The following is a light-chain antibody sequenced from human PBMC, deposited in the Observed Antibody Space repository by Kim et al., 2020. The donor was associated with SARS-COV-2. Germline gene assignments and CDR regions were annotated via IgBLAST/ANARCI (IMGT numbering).Light chain of an antibody. CDR1: NIGSKS. Sequence: SYELTQPPSVSVAPGKTARITCGGNNIGSKSVHWYQQKPGQAPVVAIRYDSDRTSGIPERFSGSNAGNTATLTISRVEAGDEADYYCQVWDTSSDPRGVFGGGTQLTVL. CDR2: YDS. CDR3: QVWDTSSDPRGV. J-gene: IGLJ3*02. V-gene: IGLV3-21*04.